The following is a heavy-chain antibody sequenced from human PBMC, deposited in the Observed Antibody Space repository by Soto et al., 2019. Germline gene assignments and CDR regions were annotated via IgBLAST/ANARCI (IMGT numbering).Heavy chain of an antibody. D-gene: IGHD3-22*01. V-gene: IGHV1-18*01. Sequence: ASVKVSCKASGYTFTSYGISWVRQAPGQGLEWMGWISAYNGNTNYAQKLQGRVTMTTDTSTSTAYMELSSLRSEDTAVYYCARVGSVYYDSSGYGYYYYYGMDVWGQGTTVTVSS. CDR3: ARVGSVYYDSSGYGYYYYYGMDV. CDR2: ISAYNGNT. J-gene: IGHJ6*02. CDR1: GYTFTSYG.